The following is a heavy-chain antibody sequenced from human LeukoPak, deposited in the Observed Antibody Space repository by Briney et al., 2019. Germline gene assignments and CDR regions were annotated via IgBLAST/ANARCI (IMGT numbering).Heavy chain of an antibody. CDR3: ARDLKFDY. Sequence: SETLSLTCTVSGYSISSGYYWGWIRQPPGKGLEWIGSIYHSGSTYYSPSLKSRVTISVDTSKNQFSLKLSSVTAADTAVYYCARDLKFDYWGQGTLVTVSS. CDR2: IYHSGST. V-gene: IGHV4-38-2*02. J-gene: IGHJ4*02. CDR1: GYSISSGYY.